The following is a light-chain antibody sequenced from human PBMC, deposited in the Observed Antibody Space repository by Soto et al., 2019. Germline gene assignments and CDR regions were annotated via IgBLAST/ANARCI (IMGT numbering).Light chain of an antibody. J-gene: IGLJ2*01. CDR1: GSDVGGYDF. CDR3: CLFAGTFTVV. V-gene: IGLV2-11*01. CDR2: DVT. Sequence: QSVLTQPRSVSGSPGQSVTISCTGTGSDVGGYDFVSWYQQHPGKAPELMIYDVTKRPSGVPDRFSGSKSGNTASLTISGVQADYEADYSCCLFAGTFTVVFGGGTKVTVL.